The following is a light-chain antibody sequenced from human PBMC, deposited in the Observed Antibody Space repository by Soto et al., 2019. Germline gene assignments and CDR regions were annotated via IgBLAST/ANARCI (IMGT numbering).Light chain of an antibody. Sequence: QSVLTHPASLSWSPGQSITISCTGTSSDIGAYDYVSWFQQHPGKAPKLMISEVNNRPSGVSNRFSGSKSGNTAYLTISGPQVEDEAEYFCSSFTTTSIHVFGTGTKVTVL. V-gene: IGLV2-14*01. CDR2: EVN. CDR3: SSFTTTSIHV. J-gene: IGLJ1*01. CDR1: SSDIGAYDY.